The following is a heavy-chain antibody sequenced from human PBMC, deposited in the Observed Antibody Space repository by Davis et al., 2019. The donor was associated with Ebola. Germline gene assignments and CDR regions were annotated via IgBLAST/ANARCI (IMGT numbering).Heavy chain of an antibody. CDR3: ARGGGSHFPLDN. CDR2: VSPYNSQT. V-gene: IGHV1-18*04. J-gene: IGHJ4*02. CDR1: GYTFTNNV. Sequence: ASVKVSCKVSGYTFTNNVFSWVRQAPGQGLEWMGWVSPYNSQTNYAQNFQGRVTMTTDTSTSTAYMELSNLRSEDTAVYYCARGGGSHFPLDNWGQGTLVTVSS. D-gene: IGHD1-26*01.